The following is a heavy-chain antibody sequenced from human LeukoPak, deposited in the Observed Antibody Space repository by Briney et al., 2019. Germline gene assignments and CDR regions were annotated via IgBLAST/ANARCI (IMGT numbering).Heavy chain of an antibody. CDR1: GFTFRDFW. J-gene: IGHJ4*02. CDR2: INQDGSEK. V-gene: IGHV3-7*01. D-gene: IGHD6-19*01. CDR3: ARVHTVPGIVFDS. Sequence: GGSLRLSCAVSGFTFRDFWMNWVRQAPGKGLEWVANINQDGSEKFYVDSVKGRFTISRDNGRNSLYLQLNSLTAEDTAVYYCARVHTVPGIVFDSWGQGTMVTVSS.